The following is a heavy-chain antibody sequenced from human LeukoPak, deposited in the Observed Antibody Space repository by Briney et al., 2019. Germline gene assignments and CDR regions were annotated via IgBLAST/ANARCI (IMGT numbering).Heavy chain of an antibody. J-gene: IGHJ4*02. D-gene: IGHD1-1*01. CDR3: ARVNINNWHSCDY. Sequence: SGTLSLTCAVSGGSTSSNNWWGWVRQPPGKGLEWIGEIYHSGSPNYNPSLKSRVTISVDKSRNLFSLNLSSVTAADTAVYYCARVNINNWHSCDYWGQGTLVTVSS. V-gene: IGHV4-4*02. CDR2: IYHSGSP. CDR1: GGSTSSNNW.